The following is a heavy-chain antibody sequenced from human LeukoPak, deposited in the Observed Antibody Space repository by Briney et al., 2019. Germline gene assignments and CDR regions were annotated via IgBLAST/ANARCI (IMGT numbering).Heavy chain of an antibody. J-gene: IGHJ4*02. CDR2: ISSSRSYI. CDR1: GFTFRSYN. D-gene: IGHD6-19*01. V-gene: IGHV3-21*01. CDR3: ATEGESSGWAFDY. Sequence: KSGGSLRLSCAASGFTFRSYNMNWVRQAPGKGLEWVSSISSSRSYIYYADSVKGRFTISRDNAKNSLYLQMSSLRAEDTAVYYCATEGESSGWAFDYWGQGTLVTVSS.